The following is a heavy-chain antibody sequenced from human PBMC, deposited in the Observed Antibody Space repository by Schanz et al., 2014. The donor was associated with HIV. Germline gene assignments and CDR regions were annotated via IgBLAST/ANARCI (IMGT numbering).Heavy chain of an antibody. CDR1: GGSISSGGYY. CDR2: IYDSGST. CDR3: ARRGVYSLPPDNRFDP. J-gene: IGHJ5*02. Sequence: QVQLQESGPGLVKPSQTLSLTCTVSGGSISSGGYYWSWIRQPPGKGLEWIGYIYDSGSTNYNPSLRSRLTISVDTSKNQFSLKLTSVTAADTAVYYCARRGVYSLPPDNRFDPWGQGTLVTVSS. V-gene: IGHV4-61*08. D-gene: IGHD2-8*01.